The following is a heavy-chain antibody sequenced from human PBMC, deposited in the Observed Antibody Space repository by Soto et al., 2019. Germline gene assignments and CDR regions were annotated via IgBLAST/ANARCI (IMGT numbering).Heavy chain of an antibody. CDR3: ARTVGDYNYYGLDV. CDR1: GFALSTRGMR. CDR2: IDWDDDK. Sequence: SGPTLVNPTQTLTLTCTFSGFALSTRGMRVSWIRQPPGKALAWLARIDWDDDKFYSTSLKTRLTISKDISKNQVVLTMTNMDPADTATYYCARTVGDYNYYGLDVWGQGTTVTVSS. J-gene: IGHJ6*02. V-gene: IGHV2-70*04. D-gene: IGHD4-17*01.